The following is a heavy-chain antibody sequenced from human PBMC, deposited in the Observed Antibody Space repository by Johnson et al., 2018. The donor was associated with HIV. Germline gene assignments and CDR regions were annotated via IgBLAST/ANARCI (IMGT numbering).Heavy chain of an antibody. J-gene: IGHJ3*02. D-gene: IGHD1/OR15-1a*01. Sequence: EQLVESGGGLVQPGGSLRLSCAASGFTISGFYMSWVRQAPGKGLEWVSVIYSGGSTYYADSVKGRFTISRDNSKNTLYLQMNSLRAEDTAVYYCARAHNWHSDAFDIWGQGTMVTVSS. CDR1: GFTISGFY. CDR2: IYSGGST. CDR3: ARAHNWHSDAFDI. V-gene: IGHV3-66*02.